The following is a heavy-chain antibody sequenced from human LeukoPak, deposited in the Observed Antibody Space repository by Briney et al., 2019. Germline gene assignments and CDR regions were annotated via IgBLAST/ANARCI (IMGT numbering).Heavy chain of an antibody. CDR3: ARNIVVVVAAPNYGMDV. CDR1: GYTFTSYG. J-gene: IGHJ6*02. CDR2: ISACNGNT. V-gene: IGHV1-18*01. D-gene: IGHD2-15*01. Sequence: ASVKVSCKASGYTFTSYGISWVRQAPGQGLEWMGWISACNGNTNYAQKLQGRVTMTTDTSTSTAYMELRSLRSDDTAVYYCARNIVVVVAAPNYGMDVWGQGTTVTVSS.